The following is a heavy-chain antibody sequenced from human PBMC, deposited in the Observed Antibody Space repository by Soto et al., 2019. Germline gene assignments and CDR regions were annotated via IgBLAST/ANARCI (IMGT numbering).Heavy chain of an antibody. CDR2: ISYDGSNK. J-gene: IGHJ4*02. D-gene: IGHD4-17*01. V-gene: IGHV3-30-3*01. Sequence: GSLRLSCGASGFTFSSYAMHWVRQAPGKGLEWVAVISYDGSNKYYADSVKGRFTISRDNSKNTLYLQMNSLRAEDTAVCYCARDLYGGRSSAFDYWGQGTLVTVSS. CDR3: ARDLYGGRSSAFDY. CDR1: GFTFSSYA.